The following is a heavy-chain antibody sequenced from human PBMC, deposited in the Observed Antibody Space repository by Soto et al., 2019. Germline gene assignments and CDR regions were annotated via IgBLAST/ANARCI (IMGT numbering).Heavy chain of an antibody. CDR2: IIPILGIA. V-gene: IGHV1-69*08. J-gene: IGHJ2*01. CDR3: ARDGRAGIAVAGSYWYFDL. CDR1: GGTFSSYT. D-gene: IGHD6-19*01. Sequence: QVQLVQSGAEVKKPGSSVKVSCKASGGTFSSYTISWVRQAPGQGLEWMGRIIPILGIANYAQKFQGRVTITADKSTSTANMELSSLRSEDTAVYYCARDGRAGIAVAGSYWYFDLWGRGTLVTVSS.